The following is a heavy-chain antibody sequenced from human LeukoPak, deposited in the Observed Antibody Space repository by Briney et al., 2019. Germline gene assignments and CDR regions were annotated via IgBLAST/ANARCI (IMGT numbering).Heavy chain of an antibody. CDR2: IKQDGSVK. CDR1: GFTFSSYW. CDR3: ARDSGSYYGKFDY. Sequence: GGSLRLSCAASGFTFSSYWMSWVRQAPGKGLEWVANIKQDGSVKYYVDSVKGRFTISRDNAKNSLYLQMNSLRAEDTAVYYCARDSGSYYGKFDYWGQGTLVTVSS. J-gene: IGHJ4*02. D-gene: IGHD1-26*01. V-gene: IGHV3-7*01.